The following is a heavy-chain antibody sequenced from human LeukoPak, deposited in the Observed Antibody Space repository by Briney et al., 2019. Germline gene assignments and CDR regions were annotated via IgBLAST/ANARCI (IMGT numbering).Heavy chain of an antibody. D-gene: IGHD3-3*01. CDR2: IRYDASKE. J-gene: IGHJ4*02. Sequence: PGGSLRLSCAASGFTLSLYGMQGVRQAPAKGLQWEAFIRYDASKEYYVDSVKGRFTISRDNSENTLYLQMNSLRPEDTAVYYCARFDYWSGFYPLDHWGQGTLVTVSS. CDR3: ARFDYWSGFYPLDH. V-gene: IGHV3-30*02. CDR1: GFTLSLYG.